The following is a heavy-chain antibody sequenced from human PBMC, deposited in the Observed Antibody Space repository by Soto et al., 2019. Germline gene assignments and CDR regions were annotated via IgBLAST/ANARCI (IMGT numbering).Heavy chain of an antibody. D-gene: IGHD2-21*01. CDR3: AQKLQIAMDFDY. CDR1: GFSLTTTGLG. V-gene: IGHV2-5*02. J-gene: IGHJ4*02. CDR2: ISWDDDK. Sequence: SGPTLVNPTQTLTLTCTFSGFSLTTTGLGVGWIRQPPGKALEWLALISWDDDKRYSPSLKGRLTIAKDTSKNQVVLTMTNMDPGDTATYYCAQKLQIAMDFDYWGQGTLVTVSS.